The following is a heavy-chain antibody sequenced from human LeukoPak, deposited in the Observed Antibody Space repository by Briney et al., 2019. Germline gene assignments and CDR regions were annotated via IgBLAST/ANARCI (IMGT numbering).Heavy chain of an antibody. Sequence: GGSLRLSCAASGFTFSSYGMSWVRQAPGRGLEWVSAISGSGGSTYYADSVKGRFTISRDNSKNTLYLQMNSLRAEDTAVYYCAKDRAVAGRSGGFDYWGQGTLVTVSS. J-gene: IGHJ4*02. CDR1: GFTFSSYG. CDR3: AKDRAVAGRSGGFDY. V-gene: IGHV3-23*01. CDR2: ISGSGGST. D-gene: IGHD6-19*01.